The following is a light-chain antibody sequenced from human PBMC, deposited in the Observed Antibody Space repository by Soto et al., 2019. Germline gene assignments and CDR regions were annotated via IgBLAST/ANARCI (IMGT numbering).Light chain of an antibody. V-gene: IGKV4-1*01. CDR3: QKYFFYPVP. J-gene: IGKJ5*01. Sequence: DIVMTQSPDSLAVSLGERATINCKSSQTLLYKSDNRNYLAWFQQRPGRPPKLLIYWASTRQSGVPDRFSGSRSGTDFTLPISSLQAEDVAVYYCQKYFFYPVPFGQGTRLEIE. CDR2: WAS. CDR1: QTLLYKSDNRNY.